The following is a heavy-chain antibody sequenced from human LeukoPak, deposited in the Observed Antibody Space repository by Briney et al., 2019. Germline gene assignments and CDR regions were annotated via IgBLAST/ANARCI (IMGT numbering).Heavy chain of an antibody. CDR2: ISSSSSTI. CDR3: ARDWSFDY. CDR1: GFTFSSYR. V-gene: IGHV3-48*04. J-gene: IGHJ4*02. Sequence: PGGSLRLSCAASGFTFSSYRMNWVRQAPGKGLEWVSYISSSSSTIYYADSVKGRFTISRDNAKNSLYLQMNSLGAEDTAVYYCARDWSFDYWGQGTLVTVSS.